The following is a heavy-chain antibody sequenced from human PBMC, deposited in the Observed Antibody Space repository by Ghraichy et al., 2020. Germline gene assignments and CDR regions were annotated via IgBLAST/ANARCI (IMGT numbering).Heavy chain of an antibody. CDR3: AKDADAIMITFGGVIVKPNFFDS. CDR2: ISGSAGST. CDR1: GFTFSSYA. D-gene: IGHD3-16*02. J-gene: IGHJ5*01. V-gene: IGHV3-23*01. Sequence: GGSLRLSCAASGFTFSSYAMSWVRQAPGKGLEWVSAISGSAGSTYYADSVKGRFTISRDNAKNTLYLQMNSLRAENTAVYYCAKDADAIMITFGGVIVKPNFFDSWGQGTLVTVSS.